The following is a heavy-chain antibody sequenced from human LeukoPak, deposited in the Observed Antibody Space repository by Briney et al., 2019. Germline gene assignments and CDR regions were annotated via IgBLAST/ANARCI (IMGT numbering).Heavy chain of an antibody. D-gene: IGHD6-19*01. Sequence: PGGSLRLSCAASGFSVSSNYMSWVRQAPGKGLEWVSVIYSDGSTYYVDSVKGRFTISRDNAKNSLYLQMNSLRAEDTAVYYCARDLGYSSGPNYWGQGTRVTVSS. CDR3: ARDLGYSSGPNY. J-gene: IGHJ4*02. CDR1: GFSVSSNY. V-gene: IGHV3-66*01. CDR2: IYSDGST.